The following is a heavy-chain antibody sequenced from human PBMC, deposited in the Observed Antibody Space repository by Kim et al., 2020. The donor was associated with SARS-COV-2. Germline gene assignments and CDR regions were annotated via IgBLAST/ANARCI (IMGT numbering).Heavy chain of an antibody. J-gene: IGHJ3*02. V-gene: IGHV4-59*01. Sequence: SETLSLTCTVSGGSISSYYWSWIRQPPGKGLEWIGYIYYSGSTNYNPSLKSRVTISVDTSKNQFSLKLSSVTAADTAVYYCARGDYGDYSDAFDIWGPGT. D-gene: IGHD4-17*01. CDR2: IYYSGST. CDR1: GGSISSYY. CDR3: ARGDYGDYSDAFDI.